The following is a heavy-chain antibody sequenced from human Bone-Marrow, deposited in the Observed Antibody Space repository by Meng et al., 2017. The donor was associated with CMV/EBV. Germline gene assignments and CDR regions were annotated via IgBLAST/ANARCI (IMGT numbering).Heavy chain of an antibody. CDR3: ASHDYYDAFDI. CDR1: GGSISSYY. V-gene: IGHV4-59*13. CDR2: MYYGGSS. J-gene: IGHJ3*02. D-gene: IGHD4/OR15-4a*01. Sequence: GSLRLSCSFSGGSISSYYSSWIRQPPGKGLEWIGYMYYGGSSNHNPSLKSRVTMSLDTCKNQFSLKMTPVTAADTSVYYCASHDYYDAFDIWGQGTMVTVSS.